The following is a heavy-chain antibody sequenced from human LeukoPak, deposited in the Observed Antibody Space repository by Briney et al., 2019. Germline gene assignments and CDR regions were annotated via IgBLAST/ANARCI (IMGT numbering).Heavy chain of an antibody. CDR2: FDPEDGET. V-gene: IGHV1-24*01. D-gene: IGHD6-13*01. CDR1: GYTLTELS. Sequence: GASVTVSCKVSGYTLTELSMHWVRQAPGKGLEWMGGFDPEDGETIYAQKFQGRVTMTEDTSTDTAYMELSSLRSEDTAVYYCATNIAAAGTYYFDYWGQGTLVTVSS. J-gene: IGHJ4*02. CDR3: ATNIAAAGTYYFDY.